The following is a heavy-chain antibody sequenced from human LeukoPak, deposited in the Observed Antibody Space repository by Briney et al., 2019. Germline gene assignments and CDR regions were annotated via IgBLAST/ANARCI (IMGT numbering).Heavy chain of an antibody. V-gene: IGHV1-2*02. Sequence: VASVKVSCKASGYTFTDYFMHWVRQAPGQGLEWMGWINPSSGERKYAQKFQGRVTLSRDTSISTAHMELSSLRSEDTAVYYCATAGTSFDSWGQGTLVTVSS. CDR2: INPSSGER. CDR3: ATAGTSFDS. D-gene: IGHD6-13*01. J-gene: IGHJ4*02. CDR1: GYTFTDYF.